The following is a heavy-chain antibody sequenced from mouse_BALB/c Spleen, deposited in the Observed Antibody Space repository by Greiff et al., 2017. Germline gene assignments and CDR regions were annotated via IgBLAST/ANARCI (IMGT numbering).Heavy chain of an antibody. J-gene: IGHJ4*01. V-gene: IGHV1-5*01. CDR1: GYTFTSYW. Sequence: VQLQQSGTVLARPGASVKMSCKASGYTFTSYWMHWVKQRPGQGLEWIGAIYPGNSDTSYNQKFKGKAKLTAVTSTSTAYMELSSLTNEDSAVYYYTREGYYGNNLGAMEDWGEGTSVTVAS. CDR2: IYPGNSDT. D-gene: IGHD2-1*01. CDR3: TREGYYGNNLGAMED.